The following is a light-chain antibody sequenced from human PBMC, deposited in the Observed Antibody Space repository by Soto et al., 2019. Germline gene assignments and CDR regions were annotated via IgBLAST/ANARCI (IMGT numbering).Light chain of an antibody. V-gene: IGKV1-39*01. CDR3: QQSFSTPPYT. CDR2: ATS. Sequence: DIQMTQSPSSLSASVGDRVTITCRASQSIRSDLNWYQHKPGKAPKLLIYATSTLQRGVLSRFSGSGSGTDFTLTISSLQPEDFATYYCQQSFSTPPYTFGQGTKLEIK. J-gene: IGKJ2*01. CDR1: QSIRSD.